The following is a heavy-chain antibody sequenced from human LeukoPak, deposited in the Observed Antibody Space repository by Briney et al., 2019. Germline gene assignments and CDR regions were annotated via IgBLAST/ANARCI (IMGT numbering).Heavy chain of an antibody. CDR3: ARKPDATAEYFQH. V-gene: IGHV1-18*01. CDR1: VYTFISYG. D-gene: IGHD2-15*01. CDR2: ISTYNGNT. Sequence: ASVKVSCKASVYTFISYGISWLRQAPGQGLKWMGWISTYNGNTNYAQKLQGRVTMTTDKSTSTAYMELMSLRSDDTAVYYCARKPDATAEYFQHWGQGTLVTVSS. J-gene: IGHJ1*01.